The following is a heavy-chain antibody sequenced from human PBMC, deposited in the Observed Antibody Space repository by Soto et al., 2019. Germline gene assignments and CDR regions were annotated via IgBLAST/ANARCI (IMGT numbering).Heavy chain of an antibody. Sequence: PGGSLRLSCAASGFTFSSYGMHWVRQAPGKGLEWVAVISYDGSNKYYADSVKGRFTISRDNSKNTLYLQMNSLRAEDTAVYYCAKDRHRYGLFDYWGQGTPVPVYS. CDR3: AKDRHRYGLFDY. CDR1: GFTFSSYG. V-gene: IGHV3-30*18. CDR2: ISYDGSNK. D-gene: IGHD5-18*01. J-gene: IGHJ4*02.